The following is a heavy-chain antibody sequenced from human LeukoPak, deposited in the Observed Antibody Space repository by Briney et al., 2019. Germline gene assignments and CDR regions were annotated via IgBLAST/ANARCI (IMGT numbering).Heavy chain of an antibody. CDR3: ARSKGSYRYYFDY. D-gene: IGHD3-16*02. J-gene: IGHJ4*02. CDR1: GFTFSSYG. Sequence: TGGSLRLSCAASGFTFSSYGMHWVRQAPGKGLEWVAVISYDGSNKYYADSVKGRFTISRDNSKNTLYLQMNSLRAEDTAVYYCARSKGSYRYYFDYWGQGTLVTVSS. V-gene: IGHV3-30*03. CDR2: ISYDGSNK.